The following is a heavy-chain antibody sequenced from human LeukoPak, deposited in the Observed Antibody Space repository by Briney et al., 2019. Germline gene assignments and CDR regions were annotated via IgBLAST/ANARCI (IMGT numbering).Heavy chain of an antibody. CDR2: LSSTSSYI. D-gene: IGHD6-6*01. CDR3: ARERFAGIAARFFDY. CDR1: GFTFSTYS. J-gene: IGHJ4*02. V-gene: IGHV3-21*01. Sequence: NPGGSLRLSCGASGFTFSTYSMNWVRQAPGKGLEWVSSLSSTSSYIYYADSVKGRFTISRDNAKNSLYLQMNSLRAEDTAVYYCARERFAGIAARFFDYWGQGSPVTVSS.